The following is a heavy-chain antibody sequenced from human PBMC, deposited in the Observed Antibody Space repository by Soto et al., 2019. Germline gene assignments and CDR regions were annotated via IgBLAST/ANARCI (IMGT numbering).Heavy chain of an antibody. Sequence: EVQLLESGGGLVQPGGSLRLSCAASGFTFSTYAMNWVRQAPGKGLEWVAVIIGSGDITYYADSVKGRFTISRDNSRNKLFLQMNSLRAEDTAVYYCANGLLHQTWVRGACINWGQGTLVTVSS. J-gene: IGHJ4*02. D-gene: IGHD3-10*01. CDR2: IIGSGDIT. CDR1: GFTFSTYA. V-gene: IGHV3-23*01. CDR3: ANGLLHQTWVRGACIN.